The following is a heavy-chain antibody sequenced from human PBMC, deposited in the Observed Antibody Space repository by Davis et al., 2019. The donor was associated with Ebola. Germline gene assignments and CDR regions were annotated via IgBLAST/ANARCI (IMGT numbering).Heavy chain of an antibody. V-gene: IGHV4-34*01. CDR2: INHSGST. CDR1: GGSFSGYY. Sequence: SQTLSLTCAVYGGSFSGYYWSWIRQPPGKGLEWIGEINHSGSTNYNPSLKSRVTISVDTSKNQFSLKLSSVTAADTAVYYCARGQLTSNIVVVTASHFDYWDRGTVVTVSS. D-gene: IGHD2-21*02. J-gene: IGHJ4*02. CDR3: ARGQLTSNIVVVTASHFDY.